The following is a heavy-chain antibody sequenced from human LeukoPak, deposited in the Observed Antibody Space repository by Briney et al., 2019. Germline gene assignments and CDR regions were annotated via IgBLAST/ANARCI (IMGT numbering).Heavy chain of an antibody. Sequence: SQTLSLTCTVSGGSISSGGYYWSWIRQPPGKGLEWIGYIYHSGSTYYNPSLKSRVTISVDRSKNQFSLKLSSVTAADTAVYYCARDKESQHNYDFWSGSPSHYFDYWGQGTLVTVSS. CDR2: IYHSGST. CDR1: GGSISSGGYY. V-gene: IGHV4-30-2*01. D-gene: IGHD3-3*01. CDR3: ARDKESQHNYDFWSGSPSHYFDY. J-gene: IGHJ4*02.